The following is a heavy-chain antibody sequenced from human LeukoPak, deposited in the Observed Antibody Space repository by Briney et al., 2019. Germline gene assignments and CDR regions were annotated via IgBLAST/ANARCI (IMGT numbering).Heavy chain of an antibody. Sequence: GGSLRLSCPASGFAFSFYAMSWLRQPPGKGLDWVSTINANSGTTSYAASVRGRFTTSRDNSKNTLYLQVNTLRADDTATYYCAKPVSGGLAVTADWFHPWGQGTLVVVSS. J-gene: IGHJ5*01. CDR1: GFAFSFYA. D-gene: IGHD6-19*01. V-gene: IGHV3-23*01. CDR2: INANSGTT. CDR3: AKPVSGGLAVTADWFHP.